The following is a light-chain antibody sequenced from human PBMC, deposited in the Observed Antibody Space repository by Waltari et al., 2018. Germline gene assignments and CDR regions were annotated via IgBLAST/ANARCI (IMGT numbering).Light chain of an antibody. CDR2: TNS. CDR3: ASWDDNLNGPV. CDR1: SSNIGTSP. Sequence: QSVLTQPPSASGTPGQRVTIPCSGSSSNIGTSPANWYQQLPGTAPKLLIYTNSERPSGVPDRFSGSKSGTSASLAISGLQSEDEADYYCASWDDNLNGPVFGGVTTLTVL. V-gene: IGLV1-44*01. J-gene: IGLJ3*02.